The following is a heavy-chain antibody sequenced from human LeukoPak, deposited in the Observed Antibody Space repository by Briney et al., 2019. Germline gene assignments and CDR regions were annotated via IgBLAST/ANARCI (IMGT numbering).Heavy chain of an antibody. Sequence: GGSLRLSCAASGFTVSSNYMSWVRQAPGKGLEWVSVIYSGGSTNYADSVKGRFTISRDTSENTLYLQMNSLRAEDTAVYYCARSGWYGQFDSWGQGTLVTVSS. CDR3: ARSGWYGQFDS. CDR1: GFTVSSNY. J-gene: IGHJ4*02. V-gene: IGHV3-66*02. D-gene: IGHD6-19*01. CDR2: IYSGGST.